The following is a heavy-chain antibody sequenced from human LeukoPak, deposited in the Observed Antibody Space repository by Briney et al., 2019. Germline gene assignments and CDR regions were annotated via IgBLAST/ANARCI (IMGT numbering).Heavy chain of an antibody. CDR1: GFTFRSYA. J-gene: IGHJ4*02. Sequence: GGSLRLSCEASGFTFRSYAMNWVRQAPGKGLEWVSVISGSGDGTHYPDSVKGRFTISRDNSKNTLYLQMNSLRVEDTAVYSCAKAPGFTVVTSFDWWGQGTLVTVSS. V-gene: IGHV3-23*01. D-gene: IGHD4-23*01. CDR2: ISGSGDGT. CDR3: AKAPGFTVVTSFDW.